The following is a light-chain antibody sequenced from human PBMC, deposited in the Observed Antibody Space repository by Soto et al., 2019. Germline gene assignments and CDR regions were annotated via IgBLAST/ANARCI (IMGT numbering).Light chain of an antibody. Sequence: ALAQPRSVSGSPGQSVTLSCTGTSSDVGNYDYVSWYQQHPGMAPKLIIYDVIKRPSGVPDRFSGSKSGNTASLTISGLQAEDEADYYCCSYARSYIQYVFGTGTKVTVL. J-gene: IGLJ1*01. V-gene: IGLV2-11*01. CDR2: DVI. CDR3: CSYARSYIQYV. CDR1: SSDVGNYDY.